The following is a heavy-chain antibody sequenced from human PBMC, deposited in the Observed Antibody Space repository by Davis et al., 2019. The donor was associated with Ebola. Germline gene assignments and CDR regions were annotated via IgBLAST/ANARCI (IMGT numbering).Heavy chain of an antibody. V-gene: IGHV1-3*01. Sequence: ASVKVSCKASGYIFTSYAMHWVRQAPGQRLEWMGWINAGNGDTKYSQKFRDRVTITRDTSASTSYMELSSLRSEDTAVYYCASTMRLHLGETYDYWGQGTLVTVSS. D-gene: IGHD3-16*01. CDR2: INAGNGDT. J-gene: IGHJ4*02. CDR1: GYIFTSYA. CDR3: ASTMRLHLGETYDY.